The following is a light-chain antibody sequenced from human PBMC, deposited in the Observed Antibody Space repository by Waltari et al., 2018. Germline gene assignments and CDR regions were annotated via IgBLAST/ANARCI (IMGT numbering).Light chain of an antibody. CDR1: QSIATN. J-gene: IGKJ5*01. V-gene: IGKV3-15*01. Sequence: EVVITPSPATLSLSPGGKATLPCRASQSIATNLAWYQPRRGQAPRLLIFDASTRATSISGRFSGSGSGTEFTLTISSLQSEDSAVYYCQQYNRWPPITFGQGTRLEIK. CDR3: QQYNRWPPIT. CDR2: DAS.